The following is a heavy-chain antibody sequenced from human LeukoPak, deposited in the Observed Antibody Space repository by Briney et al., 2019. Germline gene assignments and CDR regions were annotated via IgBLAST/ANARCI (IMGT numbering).Heavy chain of an antibody. CDR3: ARDLPPRYYDSSGYSLSLDY. CDR2: IISILGIA. Sequence: SVKVSCKASGYTFTSYGLTWVRQAPGQGLEWMGRIISILGIANYAQKFQGRVTITADKSTSTAYMELSSLRSEDTAVYYCARDLPPRYYDSSGYSLSLDYWGQGTLVTVSS. CDR1: GYTFTSYG. D-gene: IGHD3-22*01. V-gene: IGHV1-69*04. J-gene: IGHJ4*02.